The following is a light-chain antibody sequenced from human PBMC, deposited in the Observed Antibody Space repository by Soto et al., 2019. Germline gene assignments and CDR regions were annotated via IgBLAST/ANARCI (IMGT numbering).Light chain of an antibody. V-gene: IGKV1-39*01. J-gene: IGKJ1*01. Sequence: DIQLTQSPSSLSASVGDRVSITCRASESISNYLNWYQQKPGKAPKLLIYSSSTLQGAVPSRVSGRGSGTDFTLTISGLQPEDSAFYWCQQSYKNPRTFGQGTNVEIK. CDR1: ESISNY. CDR2: SSS. CDR3: QQSYKNPRT.